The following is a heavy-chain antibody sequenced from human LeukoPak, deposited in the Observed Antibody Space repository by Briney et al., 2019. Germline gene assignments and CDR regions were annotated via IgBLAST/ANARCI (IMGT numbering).Heavy chain of an antibody. J-gene: IGHJ6*02. CDR3: AKDLAYCGGDCYPLYGMDV. D-gene: IGHD2-21*02. V-gene: IGHV3-30*18. Sequence: GGSLRLSCAASGFTFSSYGMHWVRQAPGKGLEWVAVISYDGSNKYYADSVKGRFTISRDNSKNTLYLQMNSLRAEDTAVYYSAKDLAYCGGDCYPLYGMDVWGQGTTVTVSS. CDR1: GFTFSSYG. CDR2: ISYDGSNK.